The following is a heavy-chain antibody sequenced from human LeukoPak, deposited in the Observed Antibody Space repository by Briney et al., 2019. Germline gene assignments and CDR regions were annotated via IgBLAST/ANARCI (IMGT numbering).Heavy chain of an antibody. CDR3: ARDLGQWLVRALDY. Sequence: GGSLRLSCAASGFTFSSYEMNWVRQAPGKGLGWVSYISSSGSTIYYADSVKGRFTISRDNAKNSLYLQMNSLRAEDTAVYYCARDLGQWLVRALDYWGQGTLVTVSS. V-gene: IGHV3-48*03. CDR2: ISSSGSTI. J-gene: IGHJ4*02. CDR1: GFTFSSYE. D-gene: IGHD6-19*01.